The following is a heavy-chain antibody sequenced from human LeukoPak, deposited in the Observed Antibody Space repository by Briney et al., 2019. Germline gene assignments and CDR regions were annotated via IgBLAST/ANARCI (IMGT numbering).Heavy chain of an antibody. CDR3: ARGPDFWSGYSENWFDP. CDR2: IYYSGST. Sequence: SETLSLTCTVSGGSISSYYWSWIRQPPGKELEWIGYIYYSGSTNYNPSLKSRVTISVDTSKNQFSLKLSSVTAADTAVYYCARGPDFWSGYSENWFDPWGQGTLVTVSS. V-gene: IGHV4-59*01. CDR1: GGSISSYY. J-gene: IGHJ5*02. D-gene: IGHD3-3*01.